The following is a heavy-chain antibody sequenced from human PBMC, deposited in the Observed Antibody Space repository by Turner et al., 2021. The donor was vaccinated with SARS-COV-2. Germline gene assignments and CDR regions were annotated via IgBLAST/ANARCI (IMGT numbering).Heavy chain of an antibody. V-gene: IGHV1-18*04. CDR2: ISAYNGDT. Sequence: QVQLVQSGAEVKKPGASVKVTCKASGYTFTSYGISWVRQAPGQGLEWMGWISAYNGDTNYAQKLQGRVTMTTDTSTSTAYMELRSLRSDDTAVYYWARVAPSDTSSGWGDYLDYWGQGTLVTVSS. J-gene: IGHJ4*02. CDR3: ARVAPSDTSSGWGDYLDY. CDR1: GYTFTSYG. D-gene: IGHD6-19*01.